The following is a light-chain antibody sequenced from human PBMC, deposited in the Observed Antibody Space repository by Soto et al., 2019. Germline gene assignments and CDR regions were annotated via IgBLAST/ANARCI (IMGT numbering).Light chain of an antibody. J-gene: IGLJ2*01. CDR1: SGHSSYA. CDR2: LNSDGSH. Sequence: QPVLTQSPSASASLGASVKLTCTLSSGHSSYAIAWHQQQPEKGPRYLMKLNSDGSHSKGDGIPDRFSGSSSGAERYLTISSLQSEDEADYYCQTSGTGIQPVVFGGGTKLTVL. CDR3: QTSGTGIQPVV. V-gene: IGLV4-69*01.